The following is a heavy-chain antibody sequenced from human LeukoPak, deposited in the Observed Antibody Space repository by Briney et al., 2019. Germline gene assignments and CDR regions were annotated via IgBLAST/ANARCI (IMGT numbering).Heavy chain of an antibody. Sequence: GGSLILSCAASGFTFSSYEMNWVRQAPGKGLEWVSYISDTSTIYYADSVKGRLTISRDNAKKSLYLQMNSLRAEDTAVYYCAREYTGSDYFDYWGQGTLVTVSS. J-gene: IGHJ4*02. CDR2: ISDTSTI. CDR3: AREYTGSDYFDY. CDR1: GFTFSSYE. D-gene: IGHD5-12*01. V-gene: IGHV3-48*03.